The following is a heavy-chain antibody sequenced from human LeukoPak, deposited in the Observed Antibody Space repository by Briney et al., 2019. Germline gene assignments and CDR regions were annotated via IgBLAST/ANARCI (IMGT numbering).Heavy chain of an antibody. CDR2: IYTSGST. CDR3: ASPVCSGGSCYRDAFDI. J-gene: IGHJ3*02. V-gene: IGHV4-4*07. Sequence: SETLSLTCTVSGGSISSYYWSWIRQPAGKGLEWIGRIYTSGSTNYSPSLKSRVTMSVDTSKNQFSLKLSSVTAVDTAVYYCASPVCSGGSCYRDAFDIWGQGTMVTVSS. CDR1: GGSISSYY. D-gene: IGHD2-15*01.